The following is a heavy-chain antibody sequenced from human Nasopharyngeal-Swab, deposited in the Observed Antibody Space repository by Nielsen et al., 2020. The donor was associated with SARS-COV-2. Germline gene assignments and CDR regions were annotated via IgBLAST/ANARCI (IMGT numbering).Heavy chain of an antibody. CDR3: ARDLVRLGVWFDP. D-gene: IGHD4-11*01. CDR2: INPSGSGT. Sequence: ASVKVSCKASGYIFTRYYIHWLRQAPRQGLEWMGIINPSGSGTKYAQKFQDRVTMTTDTSTSTVYMELNSLTSEDSAIYYCARDLVRLGVWFDPWGQGTLVTVSA. V-gene: IGHV1-46*01. J-gene: IGHJ5*02. CDR1: GYIFTRYY.